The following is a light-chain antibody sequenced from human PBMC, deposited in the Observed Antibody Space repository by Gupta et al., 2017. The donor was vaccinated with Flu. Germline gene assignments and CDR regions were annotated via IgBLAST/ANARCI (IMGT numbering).Light chain of an antibody. V-gene: IGLV2-14*01. J-gene: IGLJ3*02. CDR2: EVS. CDR1: SSDVGGYKY. Sequence: SDLTQPASVSGSPGQTITNSCTGTSSDVGGYKYVSWYQQHPGQAPTLMIYEVSHRPSGVSNCFSGSKSSTTASLTISGLEAEDEADYYGSSYKSSSTLVFGGGTKLTVL. CDR3: SSYKSSSTLV.